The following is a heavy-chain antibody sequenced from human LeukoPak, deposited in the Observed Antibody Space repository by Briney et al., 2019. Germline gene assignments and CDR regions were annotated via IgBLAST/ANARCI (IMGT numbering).Heavy chain of an antibody. CDR1: GASTTNSRYY. J-gene: IGHJ4*02. CDR2: IYYSGST. CDR3: AGGHLAVAYYY. V-gene: IGHV4-39*07. Sequence: SETLSLTCSVSGASTTNSRYYWVWIRQPPGKGLEWIGSIYYSGSTYYNPSLKSRVTISVDTSKNQFSLKLSSVTAADTAVYYCAGGHLAVAYYYWGQGTLVTVSS. D-gene: IGHD6-13*01.